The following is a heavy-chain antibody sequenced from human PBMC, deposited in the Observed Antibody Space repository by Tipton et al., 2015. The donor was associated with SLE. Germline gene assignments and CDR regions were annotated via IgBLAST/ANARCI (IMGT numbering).Heavy chain of an antibody. CDR1: GFTYSGYA. J-gene: IGHJ4*02. D-gene: IGHD2-21*01. CDR2: IRADGSNK. V-gene: IGHV3-30*02. Sequence: SLRLSCAASGFTYSGYAMHWVRQAPGKGLEWVAFIRADGSNKDYADPVKGRFTISRDNSKNTLYLQMNRLRVEDTAVYYCARDDSPGFYWGQGTLVTVSS. CDR3: ARDDSPGFY.